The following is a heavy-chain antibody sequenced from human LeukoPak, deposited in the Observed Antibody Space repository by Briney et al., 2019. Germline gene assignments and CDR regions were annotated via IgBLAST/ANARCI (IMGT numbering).Heavy chain of an antibody. V-gene: IGHV3-49*04. CDR2: IRSKAYGGTT. D-gene: IGHD3-10*01. CDR1: GFTIGDYA. CDR3: TTGLSTMVRGVIITDDY. J-gene: IGHJ4*02. Sequence: PGGSLRLSCTASGFTIGDYAMSWVRQAPGKGLEWVGFIRSKAYGGTTEYAASVKGKFTISRDDSKIIAYLQMNSLKTEDTAVYYCTTGLSTMVRGVIITDDYWGQGTLVTVSS.